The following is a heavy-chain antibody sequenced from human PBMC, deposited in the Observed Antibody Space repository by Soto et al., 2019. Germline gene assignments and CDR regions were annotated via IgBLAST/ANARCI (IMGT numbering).Heavy chain of an antibody. Sequence: GGAVRLSCAAPGFTFDSPYSHGMSWVRQSPGKGPEWVSTISSNGANTHYAESVKGRFTISKDASRNTVHLHMNSLRADDTATYFCVSWVSAHFDYWGHGTPVTVSS. D-gene: IGHD2-8*01. CDR3: VSWVSAHFDY. CDR2: ISSNGANT. J-gene: IGHJ4*01. V-gene: IGHV3-23*01. CDR1: GFTFDSPYSHG.